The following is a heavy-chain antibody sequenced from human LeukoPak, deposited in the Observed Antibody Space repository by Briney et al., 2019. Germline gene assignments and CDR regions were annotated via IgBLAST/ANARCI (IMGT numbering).Heavy chain of an antibody. J-gene: IGHJ3*02. CDR3: AKGLDLYSSGCDAFDI. Sequence: GGTLRLSCAASGFTFSSYGMSWVRQAPGKGLEWVSAIRASGGSTYYADSVKGRFTISRDNSKNTLYLQMNSLRAEDTAVYYCAKGLDLYSSGCDAFDIRGQGTMVTVSS. CDR1: GFTFSSYG. CDR2: IRASGGST. V-gene: IGHV3-23*01. D-gene: IGHD6-19*01.